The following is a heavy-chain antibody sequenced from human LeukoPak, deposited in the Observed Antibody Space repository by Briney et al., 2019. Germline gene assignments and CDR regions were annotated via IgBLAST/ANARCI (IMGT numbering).Heavy chain of an antibody. J-gene: IGHJ4*02. V-gene: IGHV3-30*18. CDR3: AKDGCSGGSCQADY. Sequence: RGCLRLSCVASGFSFSTYGMHWVRQAPGKGLEWVAVISSDASNQYYTDSVKGRFAISRDNSRNTLYLQMNSLRYEDTAVYYCAKDGCSGGSCQADYWGQGTLVTVSS. CDR2: ISSDASNQ. D-gene: IGHD2-15*01. CDR1: GFSFSTYG.